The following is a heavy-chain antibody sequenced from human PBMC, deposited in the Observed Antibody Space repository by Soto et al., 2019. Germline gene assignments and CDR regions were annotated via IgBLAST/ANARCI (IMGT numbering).Heavy chain of an antibody. CDR2: ISGSGGDT. V-gene: IGHV3-23*01. CDR1: GFTFDTYA. Sequence: GGSLRLSCAASGFTFDTYAMSWVRQAPGKGLEWVSIISGSGGDTYYADSVKGRFTISRDNSKDTLYLQMHSLRAEDTAIYYCTKDSTMTRFDYWGQGTLVTVSS. D-gene: IGHD4-17*01. CDR3: TKDSTMTRFDY. J-gene: IGHJ4*02.